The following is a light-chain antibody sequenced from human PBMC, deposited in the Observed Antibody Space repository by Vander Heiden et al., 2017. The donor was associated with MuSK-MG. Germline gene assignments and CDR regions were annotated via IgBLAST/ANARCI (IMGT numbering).Light chain of an antibody. V-gene: IGKV1-39*01. J-gene: IGKJ4*01. CDR2: AAS. Sequence: DIQMTQSPSSLSASVGDRVTITCRASQSISSYLNWYQQKPGKAPKLLIYAASSLQSGVPSRFSGSGSGTDFTLTISMLHPEDFATYYCQQRYSTPLTFGGRTKVEIK. CDR3: QQRYSTPLT. CDR1: QSISSY.